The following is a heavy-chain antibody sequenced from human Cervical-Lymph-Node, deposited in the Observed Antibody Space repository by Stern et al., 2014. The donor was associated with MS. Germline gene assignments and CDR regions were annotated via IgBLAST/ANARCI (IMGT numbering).Heavy chain of an antibody. J-gene: IGHJ5*02. Sequence: QVQLVESGAEVKKPGASVKVSCKASGYTFTSYDINWVRQATGQGLEWMAWMNPSSGNTGYAQKFKGRVTMTRDTSTSTAYMELSSLTSEDTAVYYCARGGGSYTGGFDPWGQGTLVTVSS. CDR1: GYTFTSYD. D-gene: IGHD3-10*01. CDR2: MNPSSGNT. V-gene: IGHV1-8*01. CDR3: ARGGGSYTGGFDP.